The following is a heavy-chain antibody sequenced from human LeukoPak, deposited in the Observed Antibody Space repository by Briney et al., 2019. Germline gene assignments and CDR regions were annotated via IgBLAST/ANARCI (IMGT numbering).Heavy chain of an antibody. D-gene: IGHD2-8*01. J-gene: IGHJ4*02. CDR3: TRANCVNGVCYHFDY. CDR1: GFTFGDYA. V-gene: IGHV3-49*04. CDR2: VRKKGFGGTT. Sequence: PGGSLRHSCTASGFTFGDYAMSWVRQAPGKGLEWVGFVRKKGFGGTTEYAASVKGRFTISRDDSKSIAYLQMNSLKTEDTAVYYCTRANCVNGVCYHFDYWGQGTLDTVSS.